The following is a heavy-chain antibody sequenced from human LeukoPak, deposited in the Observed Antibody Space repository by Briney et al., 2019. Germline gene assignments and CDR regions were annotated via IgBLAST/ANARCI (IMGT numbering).Heavy chain of an antibody. Sequence: SETLSLTCAVYGGSFSGYYWSWIRQPPGKGLEWIGEINHSGSTNYNPSLKSRVTISVDTPKNQFSLKLSSVTAADTAVYYCARGKLYYYGSGSYYKAAFFDYWGQGTLVTVSS. D-gene: IGHD3-10*01. V-gene: IGHV4-34*01. CDR1: GGSFSGYY. J-gene: IGHJ4*02. CDR2: INHSGST. CDR3: ARGKLYYYGSGSYYKAAFFDY.